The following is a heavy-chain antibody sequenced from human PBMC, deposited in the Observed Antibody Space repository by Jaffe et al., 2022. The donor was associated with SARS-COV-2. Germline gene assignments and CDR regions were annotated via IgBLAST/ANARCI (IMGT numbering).Heavy chain of an antibody. D-gene: IGHD3-10*01. CDR1: GFFFRDYG. CDR3: SLHYTSPRAFDS. CDR2: IHPDSTTK. J-gene: IGHJ4*02. Sequence: QVHLVESGGGVVQPGGSLRLSCDGTGFFFRDYGMHWVRQAPGKGLEWVAIIHPDSTTKYYRDSVKGRFTVSRDNSKSTLSLEMDSLTPEDTAVYFCSLHYTSPRAFDSWGPGTLVTVSS. V-gene: IGHV3-30*02.